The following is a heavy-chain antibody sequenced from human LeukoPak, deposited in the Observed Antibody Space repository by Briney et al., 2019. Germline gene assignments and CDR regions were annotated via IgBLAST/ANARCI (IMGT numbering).Heavy chain of an antibody. V-gene: IGHV3-21*01. CDR3: ARVVYGDYALDAFDI. Sequence: GGSLRLSRAASGFTFSSYSMNWVRQAPGKGLEWVSSISSSSSYIYYADSVKGRFTISRDNAKNSLYLQMNSLRAEDTAVYYCARVVYGDYALDAFDIWGQGTMVTVSS. J-gene: IGHJ3*02. D-gene: IGHD4-17*01. CDR2: ISSSSSYI. CDR1: GFTFSSYS.